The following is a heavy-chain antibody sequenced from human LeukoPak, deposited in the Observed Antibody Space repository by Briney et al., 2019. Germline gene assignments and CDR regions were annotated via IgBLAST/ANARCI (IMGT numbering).Heavy chain of an antibody. CDR3: ARDTDYYGSGSRNDY. D-gene: IGHD3-10*01. CDR1: GYTFTGYY. CDR2: TNPNSGGT. V-gene: IGHV1-2*02. J-gene: IGHJ4*02. Sequence: ASVKVSCKASGYTFTGYYMHWVRQAPGQGLEWMGWTNPNSGGTNYAQKFQGRVTMTRDTSISTAYMELSRLRSDDTAVYYCARDTDYYGSGSRNDYWGQGTLVTVSS.